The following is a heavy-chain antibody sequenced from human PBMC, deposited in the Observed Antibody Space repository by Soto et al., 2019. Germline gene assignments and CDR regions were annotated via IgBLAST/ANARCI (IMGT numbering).Heavy chain of an antibody. J-gene: IGHJ6*02. CDR3: AREIYFWSGYYYGMDV. V-gene: IGHV4-4*07. D-gene: IGHD3-3*01. CDR2: IYTSGST. Sequence: SETMSLTCTVSGGSISSYYWSWIRQPAGKGLEWIGRIYTSGSTNYNPSLKSRVTMSVDTSKNQFSLKLSSVTAADTAVYYCAREIYFWSGYYYGMDVWGQGTTVTVSS. CDR1: GGSISSYY.